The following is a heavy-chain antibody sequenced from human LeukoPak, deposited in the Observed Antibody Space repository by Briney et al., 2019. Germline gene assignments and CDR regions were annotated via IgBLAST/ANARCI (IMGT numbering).Heavy chain of an antibody. CDR3: AKQFAPGSLASFDY. Sequence: GGSLRLSCAASGFAFSSYGMHSVRQAPGKGLEWVAVIWYDGSNKYYADSVKGRFTISRDNSKNTLYLQMNSLRAEDTAVYYCAKQFAPGSLASFDYWGQGTLVTVSS. V-gene: IGHV3-33*06. J-gene: IGHJ4*02. CDR2: IWYDGSNK. CDR1: GFAFSSYG. D-gene: IGHD3-3*02.